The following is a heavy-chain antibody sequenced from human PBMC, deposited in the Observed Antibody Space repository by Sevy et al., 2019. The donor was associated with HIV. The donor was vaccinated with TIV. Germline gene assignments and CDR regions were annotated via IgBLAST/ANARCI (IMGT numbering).Heavy chain of an antibody. J-gene: IGHJ5*02. Sequence: GGSLRLSCAASGFTFSSYAMHWVRQAPGKGLEWVSAISGSGGSTYYADSVKGRFTISRDNSKNTLYLQMNSLRAEDTAVYYCAKTPPYGSGSYPNWFDPWGQGTLVTVSS. V-gene: IGHV3-23*01. CDR1: GFTFSSYA. CDR2: ISGSGGST. CDR3: AKTPPYGSGSYPNWFDP. D-gene: IGHD3-10*01.